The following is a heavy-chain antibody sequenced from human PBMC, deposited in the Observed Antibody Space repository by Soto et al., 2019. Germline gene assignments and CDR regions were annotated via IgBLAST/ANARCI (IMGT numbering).Heavy chain of an antibody. Sequence: QVQLVQSGAEVKKPGSSVKVSCKASGGTFSSYTISWVRQAPGQGLEWMGRIIPILGIANYAQKFQGRVTITAYKSTSTAYMELSSLRSEDTAVYYCARGPWSYCSSTSCPSAFDYWGQGTLVTVSS. CDR1: GGTFSSYT. CDR3: ARGPWSYCSSTSCPSAFDY. J-gene: IGHJ4*02. CDR2: IIPILGIA. D-gene: IGHD2-2*01. V-gene: IGHV1-69*02.